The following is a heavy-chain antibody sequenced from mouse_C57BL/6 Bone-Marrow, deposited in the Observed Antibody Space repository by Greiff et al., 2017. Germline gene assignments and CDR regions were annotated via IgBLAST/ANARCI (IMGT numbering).Heavy chain of an antibody. D-gene: IGHD1-1*01. CDR3: ARRGYPITTVTGFDY. CDR1: GYTFTSYW. CDR2: IHPNSGST. V-gene: IGHV1-64*01. J-gene: IGHJ2*01. Sequence: QVQLKQPGAELVKPGASVKLSCKASGYTFTSYWMHWVKQRPGQGLEWIGMIHPNSGSTNYNEKFKSKATLTVDKSSSTAYMQLSSLTSEDSAVYYGARRGYPITTVTGFDYWGQGTTLTVSS.